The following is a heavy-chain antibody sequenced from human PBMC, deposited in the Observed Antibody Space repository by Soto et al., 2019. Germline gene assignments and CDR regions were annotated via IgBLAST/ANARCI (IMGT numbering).Heavy chain of an antibody. J-gene: IGHJ2*01. CDR2: IYSTGST. Sequence: QVHLQETGPGLVKPSETLSITCSVSGGSISNYYWSWIRQPAGKRLEWIGRIYSTGSTNYNPSLKSRVTMSLDTSQKQISLQLTSVTAADTAVYYCAREAFSGGVWSFALWGPGTLVTVSS. D-gene: IGHD2-15*01. CDR1: GGSISNYY. V-gene: IGHV4-4*07. CDR3: AREAFSGGVWSFAL.